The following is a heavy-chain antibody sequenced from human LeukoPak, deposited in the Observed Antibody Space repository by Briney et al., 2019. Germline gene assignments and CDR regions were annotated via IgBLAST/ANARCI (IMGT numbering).Heavy chain of an antibody. J-gene: IGHJ4*02. Sequence: GGSLRLSCAASGFTFSDYYMSWIRQAPGKGLEWVSYISSSGSTIYYADSVKGRFTISRDNAKNTLYLQMNSLRAEDTAVYYCAKGTPFSTYDILTQTLPLFDYWGQGTLVTVSS. CDR2: ISSSGSTI. V-gene: IGHV3-11*01. CDR3: AKGTPFSTYDILTQTLPLFDY. CDR1: GFTFSDYY. D-gene: IGHD3-9*01.